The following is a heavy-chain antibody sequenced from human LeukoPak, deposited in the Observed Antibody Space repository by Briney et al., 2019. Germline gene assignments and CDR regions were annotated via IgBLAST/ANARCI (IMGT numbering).Heavy chain of an antibody. CDR3: ARHRYYYDSSAMRYYFDY. Sequence: GESLKISCKGSGYSFTSYWIGWVRQMPGKGLEWMGIIYPGDSDTRYSPSFQGQVTISADKSISTAYLQWSSLKASDTAMYYCARHRYYYDSSAMRYYFDYWGQGTLVTVSS. CDR2: IYPGDSDT. V-gene: IGHV5-51*01. CDR1: GYSFTSYW. D-gene: IGHD3-22*01. J-gene: IGHJ4*02.